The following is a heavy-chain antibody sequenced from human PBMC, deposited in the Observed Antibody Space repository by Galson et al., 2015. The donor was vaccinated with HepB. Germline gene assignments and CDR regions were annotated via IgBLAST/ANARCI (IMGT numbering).Heavy chain of an antibody. V-gene: IGHV3-30-3*01. CDR3: ARAFGGVIVKTLWYFDY. CDR2: ISYDGSNK. Sequence: SLRLSCAASGFTFSSYAMHWVRQAPGKGLEWVAVISYDGSNKYYADSVKGRFTISRDNSKNTLYLQMNSLRAEDTAVYYCARAFGGVIVKTLWYFDYWGQGTLVTVSS. CDR1: GFTFSSYA. J-gene: IGHJ4*02. D-gene: IGHD3-16*02.